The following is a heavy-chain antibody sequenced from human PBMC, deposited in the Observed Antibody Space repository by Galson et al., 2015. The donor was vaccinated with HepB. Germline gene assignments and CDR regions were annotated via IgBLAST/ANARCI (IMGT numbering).Heavy chain of an antibody. D-gene: IGHD3-3*01. CDR3: ARVLEWLFLPGAFDI. V-gene: IGHV3-21*01. J-gene: IGHJ3*02. CDR1: GFTFSSYS. CDR2: ISSSSSYT. Sequence: SLRLSCAASGFTFSSYSMNWVRQAPGKGLEWVSSISSSSSYTYYADSVKGRFTISRDNAKNSLYLQMNSLRAEDTAVYYCARVLEWLFLPGAFDIWGQGTMVTVSS.